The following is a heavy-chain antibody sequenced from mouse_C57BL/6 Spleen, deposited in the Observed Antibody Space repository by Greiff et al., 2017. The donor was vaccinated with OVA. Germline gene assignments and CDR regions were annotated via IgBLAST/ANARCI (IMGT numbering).Heavy chain of an antibody. J-gene: IGHJ1*03. V-gene: IGHV5-16*01. CDR2: INYDGSST. CDR3: ARTHDYDGYFDV. D-gene: IGHD2-4*01. CDR1: GFTFSDYY. Sequence: EVQVVESEGGLVQPGSSMKLSCTASGFTFSDYYMAWVRQVPEKGLEWVANINYDGSSTYYLDSLNSRFIISRDNAKNILYLQMSSLKSEDTATYYCARTHDYDGYFDVWGTGTTVTVSS.